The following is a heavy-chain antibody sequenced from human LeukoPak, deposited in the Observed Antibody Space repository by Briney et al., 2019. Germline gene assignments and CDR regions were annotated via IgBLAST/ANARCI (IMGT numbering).Heavy chain of an antibody. CDR3: ARGPRSGGFDWFDP. J-gene: IGHJ5*02. D-gene: IGHD2-15*01. Sequence: ASVQVSCKASRYTFTAYYIHWVRQAPGQGLEWMGRLNPNSGGTDLAQKFQGRVTMTRDTSISTAYMELSSLRSDDTAVFYCARGPRSGGFDWFDPWGQGTLVTVSS. V-gene: IGHV1-2*02. CDR2: LNPNSGGT. CDR1: RYTFTAYY.